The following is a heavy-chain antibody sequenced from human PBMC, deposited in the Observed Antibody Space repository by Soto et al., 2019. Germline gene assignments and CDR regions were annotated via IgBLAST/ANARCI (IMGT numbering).Heavy chain of an antibody. CDR1: GFTFSSYA. J-gene: IGHJ4*02. D-gene: IGHD5-12*01. CDR2: ISYDGSNK. CDR3: ALWGSGYDAFDY. Sequence: GGSLRLSCAASGFTFSSYAMHWVRQAPGKGLEWVAVISYDGSNKYYADSVKGRFTISRDNSKNTLYLQMNSLRAEDTAVYYCALWGSGYDAFDYWGQGTLVTVSS. V-gene: IGHV3-30-3*01.